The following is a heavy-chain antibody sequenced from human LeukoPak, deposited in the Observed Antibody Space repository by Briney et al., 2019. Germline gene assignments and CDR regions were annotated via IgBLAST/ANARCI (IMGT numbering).Heavy chain of an antibody. CDR3: AELGITMIGGV. Sequence: GGSLRLSCAASGFTFSTYGMSWVRQAPGKGPEWVSAISGSDTTTYYADSVKGRFTISRDNSKNTLYLQMNSLRAEDTAVYYCAELGITMIGGVWGKGTTVTISS. CDR1: GFTFSTYG. J-gene: IGHJ6*04. CDR2: ISGSDTTT. D-gene: IGHD3-10*02. V-gene: IGHV3-23*01.